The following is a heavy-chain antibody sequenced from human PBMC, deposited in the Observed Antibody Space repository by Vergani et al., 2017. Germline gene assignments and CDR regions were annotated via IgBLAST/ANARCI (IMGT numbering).Heavy chain of an antibody. CDR1: GGSISSSNW. J-gene: IGHJ4*02. V-gene: IGHV4-4*02. Sequence: QVQLQESGPGLVKPSGTLSLTCAVPGGSISSSNWWSWVRQPPGKGLEWIGEIYHSGTTNYNPSLKSRVTISVNKSNNQFSLNLSSVTAADTAVYDCARDIAAAGNFDYWGQGTLVTVSS. D-gene: IGHD6-13*01. CDR2: IYHSGTT. CDR3: ARDIAAAGNFDY.